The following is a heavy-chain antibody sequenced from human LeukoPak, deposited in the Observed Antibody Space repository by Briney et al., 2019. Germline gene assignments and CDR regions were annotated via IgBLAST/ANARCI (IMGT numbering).Heavy chain of an antibody. CDR1: GFTFSNYG. J-gene: IGHJ4*02. CDR2: LQNHGGDI. V-gene: IGHV3-30*02. CDR3: AKQWKWVIRAPDY. Sequence: GGSLRLSCAASGFTFSNYGMHWVRQAPDKGLEWVAFLQNHGGDIHYADSVEGRFTISRDNSKNTLYLQMNSLRPEDTAVYYCAKQWKWVIRAPDYWGQGTLVTVSS. D-gene: IGHD3-16*02.